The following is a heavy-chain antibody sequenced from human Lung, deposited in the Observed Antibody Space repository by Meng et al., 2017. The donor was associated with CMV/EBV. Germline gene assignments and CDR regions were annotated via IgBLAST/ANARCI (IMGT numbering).Heavy chain of an antibody. J-gene: IGHJ3*02. V-gene: IGHV1-2*02. CDR3: ARERIRGYELYNAMDI. D-gene: IGHD5-12*01. CDR1: GYIFREYY. CDR2: INPKSGGT. Sequence: ASVKVSXKASGYIFREYYIHWVRQAPGQGLEWMGWINPKSGGTKYEQKFQGRVTMTRDTTISTVYMELSSLRSDDAAVYYCARERIRGYELYNAMDIWGQGXVVTVSS.